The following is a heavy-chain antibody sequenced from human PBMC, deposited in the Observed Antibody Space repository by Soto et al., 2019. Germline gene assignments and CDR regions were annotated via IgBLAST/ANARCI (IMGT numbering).Heavy chain of an antibody. CDR1: GASVTFGSYF. Sequence: QVQLQESGPGLVKPSQTLSLTCTVSGASVTFGSYFLTWIRQRPGEGLEWIGNIQNSATTSYNPSLKSRVTISLVTSKNQFSLKLNSVTAADTAVYYCAREPLLWGQGTLVTVSS. CDR2: IQNSATT. V-gene: IGHV4-31*03. CDR3: AREPLL. J-gene: IGHJ3*01.